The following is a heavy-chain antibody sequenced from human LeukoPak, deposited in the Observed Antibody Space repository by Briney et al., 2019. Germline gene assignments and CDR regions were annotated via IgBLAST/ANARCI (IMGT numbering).Heavy chain of an antibody. CDR3: ATVGEGGLSEPMDDFDI. CDR2: FSAYKGNT. CDR1: GFTFTSYG. V-gene: IGHV1-18*01. D-gene: IGHD3-10*01. J-gene: IGHJ3*02. Sequence: ASGKVSCKASGFTFTSYGISWVRQAPGQGLEWMGGFSAYKGNTNDAQKLQGRVTMTTDTSTSTAPKELRSLRSDDTAVYYCATVGEGGLSEPMDDFDIWGQGTMVTVSS.